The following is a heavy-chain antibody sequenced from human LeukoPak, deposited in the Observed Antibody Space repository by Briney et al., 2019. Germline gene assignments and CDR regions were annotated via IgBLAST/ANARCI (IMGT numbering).Heavy chain of an antibody. CDR3: ARAYSSSWYWNWFDP. CDR1: GYSISSGYY. D-gene: IGHD6-13*01. V-gene: IGHV4-38-2*02. CDR2: IYPTGST. Sequence: PSETLSLTCTVSGYSISSGYYWGWIRQPPGQGLEWIGNIYPTGSTYYNPSFKSRVTISVDTSKNQFSLKVSSVSAADTAVYYCARAYSSSWYWNWFDPWGQGTLVTVSS. J-gene: IGHJ5*02.